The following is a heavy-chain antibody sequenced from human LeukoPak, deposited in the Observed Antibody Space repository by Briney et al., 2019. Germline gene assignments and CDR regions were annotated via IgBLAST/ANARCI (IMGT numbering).Heavy chain of an antibody. Sequence: SETLSLTCSVSVGAISAYYWIWIRQPPGKGLEWIGYISFSGNTDYNPSLKSRVTISIDTSKNQFSLNLSSVTAADTAVYSCARAPTLIYFDYWGQGTLVTVSS. CDR1: VGAISAYY. CDR3: ARAPTLIYFDY. CDR2: ISFSGNT. J-gene: IGHJ4*02. V-gene: IGHV4-59*01.